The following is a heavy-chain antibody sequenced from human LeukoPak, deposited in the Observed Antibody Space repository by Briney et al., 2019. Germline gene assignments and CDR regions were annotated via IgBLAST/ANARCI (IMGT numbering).Heavy chain of an antibody. CDR2: ISTSGST. CDR3: ARLTIAAGALDY. Sequence: SETLSLTCTVSGGSINSGRYYWTWIRQPAGKGLEWIGRISTSGSTNCNPSLKSRVTISVDTSKNQFSLKLTSVTASDTAAYYCARLTIAAGALDYWGQGTLVTVSS. J-gene: IGHJ4*02. CDR1: GGSINSGRYY. D-gene: IGHD6-13*01. V-gene: IGHV4-61*02.